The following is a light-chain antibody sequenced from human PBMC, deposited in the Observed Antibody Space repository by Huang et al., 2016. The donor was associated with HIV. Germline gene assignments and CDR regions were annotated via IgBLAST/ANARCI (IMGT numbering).Light chain of an antibody. J-gene: IGKJ1*01. CDR1: QDIFNY. Sequence: DIQITQSPSVMSASVGDRVTITCRANQDIFNYLAWFQQKPGKVPKRLIYGVSSLQSGVPSRFSGSGSGTEFTLTISSLQPEDFATYYCLQHKAFHLPTFGQGTQVEV. V-gene: IGKV1-17*03. CDR3: LQHKAFHLPT. CDR2: GVS.